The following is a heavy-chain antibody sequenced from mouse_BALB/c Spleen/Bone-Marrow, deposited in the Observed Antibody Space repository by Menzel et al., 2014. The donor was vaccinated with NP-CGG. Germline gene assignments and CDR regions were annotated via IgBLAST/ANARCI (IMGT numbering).Heavy chain of an antibody. CDR1: GYTFTSYV. V-gene: IGHV1-14*01. CDR2: INPYNDGT. Sequence: EVQLQQSGPALVKPGASVKMSCKASGYTFTSYVMHWVKQKPGQGLEWIGYINPYNDGTKYNEKFKGKATLTSDKSSSTAYMELSSLTSEDSAVYYCAEGDYYGSSWFAYWGQGTLVTVSA. J-gene: IGHJ3*01. CDR3: AEGDYYGSSWFAY. D-gene: IGHD1-1*01.